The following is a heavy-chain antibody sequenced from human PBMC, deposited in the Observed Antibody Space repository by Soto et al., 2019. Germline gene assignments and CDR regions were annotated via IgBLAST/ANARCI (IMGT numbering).Heavy chain of an antibody. V-gene: IGHV4-39*01. CDR1: GGSISSSSYY. CDR3: ARHGIVGATRSAFDI. Sequence: QLQLQESGPGLVKPSETLSLTCTVSGGSISSSSYYWGWIRQPPGKGLEWIGSIYYSGSTYYNPSLKSRVTISVDTSKNQFSLKLSSVTAADTAVYYCARHGIVGATRSAFDIWGQGTMVTVSS. J-gene: IGHJ3*02. D-gene: IGHD1-26*01. CDR2: IYYSGST.